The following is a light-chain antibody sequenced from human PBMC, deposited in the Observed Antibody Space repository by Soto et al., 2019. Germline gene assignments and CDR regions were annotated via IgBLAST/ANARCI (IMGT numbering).Light chain of an antibody. CDR2: DVS. V-gene: IGLV2-11*01. CDR1: SIDVGDYNY. CDR3: CSYAGSYSLYV. J-gene: IGLJ1*01. Sequence: QSALTQPRSVSGSPGQSVTISCTGTSIDVGDYNYVSWYQQHPGKAPKLMIYDVSKRPSGVPDRFSGSKSGNTASLTISGLQAEDDADYYCCSYAGSYSLYVFGTGTKLTVL.